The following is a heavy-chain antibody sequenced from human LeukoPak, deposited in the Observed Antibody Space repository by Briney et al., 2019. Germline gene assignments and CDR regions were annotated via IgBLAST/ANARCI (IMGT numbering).Heavy chain of an antibody. CDR3: ARRPDYDEFDY. CDR1: GFTFSSYS. V-gene: IGHV3-21*01. CDR2: ISSSSSYI. Sequence: GGSLRLSCAASGFTFSSYSMNWVRQAPGKGLEWVSSISSSSSYIYYADSAKGRFTISRDNAKNSLYLQMNSLRAEDTAVYYCARRPDYDEFDYWGQGTLVTVSS. J-gene: IGHJ4*02. D-gene: IGHD4-17*01.